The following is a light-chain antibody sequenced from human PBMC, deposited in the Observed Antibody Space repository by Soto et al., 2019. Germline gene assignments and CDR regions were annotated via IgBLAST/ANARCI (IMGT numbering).Light chain of an antibody. CDR1: QGISSY. V-gene: IGKV1D-8*03. CDR2: DVS. Sequence: VICMTQSRSLLSASTGYRVTISCRMSQGISSYLAWYQQKPGKAPYLLISDVSSLERGVPSRFSGSGSGTEFTLTISSMQPDDFATFYCQQYNGYSRTFGQGTKVDIK. J-gene: IGKJ1*01. CDR3: QQYNGYSRT.